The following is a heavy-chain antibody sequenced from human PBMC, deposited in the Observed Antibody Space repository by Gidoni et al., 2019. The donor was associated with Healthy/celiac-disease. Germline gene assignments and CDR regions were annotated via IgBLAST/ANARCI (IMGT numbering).Heavy chain of an antibody. CDR2: IYYSGST. Sequence: QLQLQESGPGLVKPSETLSLTCPVSRGSISSSSYYWGWLRQPPGKGLEWIGSIYYSGSTYFNPSLKRRVTISVDTSKNQFSLKLSSVTAADTAVYYCALSRYSSSWYWFDPWGQGTLVTVSS. V-gene: IGHV4-39*01. CDR1: RGSISSSSYY. D-gene: IGHD6-13*01. J-gene: IGHJ5*02. CDR3: ALSRYSSSWYWFDP.